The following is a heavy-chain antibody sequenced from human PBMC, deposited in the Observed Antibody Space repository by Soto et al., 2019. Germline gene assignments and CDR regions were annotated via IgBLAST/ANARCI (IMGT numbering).Heavy chain of an antibody. CDR3: AKDALRGYSGPRYFDY. D-gene: IGHD5-12*01. CDR1: GFTFSSYA. Sequence: GGSLRLSCAASGFTFSSYAMSWVRQAPGKGLEWVSAISGSGGSTYYADSVKGRFTIPRDNSKNTLYLQMNSLRAEDTAVYYCAKDALRGYSGPRYFDYWGQGTLVTVSS. V-gene: IGHV3-23*01. CDR2: ISGSGGST. J-gene: IGHJ4*02.